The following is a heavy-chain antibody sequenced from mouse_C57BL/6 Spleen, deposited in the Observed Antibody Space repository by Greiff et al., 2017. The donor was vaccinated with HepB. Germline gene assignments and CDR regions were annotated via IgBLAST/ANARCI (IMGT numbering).Heavy chain of an antibody. V-gene: IGHV1-64*01. CDR2: IHPNSGST. CDR3: ARSSYYGMDY. Sequence: VQLQQPGAELVKPGASVKLSCKASGYTFTSYWMHWVKQRPGQGLEWIGMIHPNSGSTNYNEKFKSKSTLTVDKSSSTAYMQLSSLTSEDSAVYYCARSSYYGMDYWGQGTSVTVSS. J-gene: IGHJ4*01. CDR1: GYTFTSYW.